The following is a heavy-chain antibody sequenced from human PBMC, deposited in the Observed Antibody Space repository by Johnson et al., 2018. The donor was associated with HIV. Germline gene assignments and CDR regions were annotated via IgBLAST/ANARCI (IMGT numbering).Heavy chain of an antibody. CDR1: GFTFSSYA. Sequence: QMLLVESGGGLVQPGGSLRLSCAASGFTFSSYAMHWVRQAPGKGLEWVAVISYDGSNKYYADSVKGRFTISRDNSKNTLYLQMNSLRAEDTAVYYCARVAARYDAFDIWGQGTMVTVCS. CDR2: ISYDGSNK. J-gene: IGHJ3*02. V-gene: IGHV3-30-3*01. D-gene: IGHD2-15*01. CDR3: ARVAARYDAFDI.